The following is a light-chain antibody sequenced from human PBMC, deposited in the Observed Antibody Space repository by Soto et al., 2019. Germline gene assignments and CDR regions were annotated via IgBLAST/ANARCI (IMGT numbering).Light chain of an antibody. J-gene: IGKJ2*01. Sequence: DIQMTQSPSTLSASVGDRVTFTCRASQSISTWLAWYQQKPGKAPKLLIYDASTLESGVSSGFSGSGSGTEFTLTISSLRPDDFATYYCQHYDTFPYTFGQGTKVDIK. CDR2: DAS. CDR1: QSISTW. CDR3: QHYDTFPYT. V-gene: IGKV1-5*01.